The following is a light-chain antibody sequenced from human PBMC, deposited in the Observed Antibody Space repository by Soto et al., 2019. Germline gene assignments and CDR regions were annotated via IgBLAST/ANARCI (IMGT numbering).Light chain of an antibody. J-gene: IGKJ4*01. CDR1: QTISSW. V-gene: IGKV1-5*03. CDR2: KAS. Sequence: DIQMTQSPSSLSASVGDRVTITCRVSQTISSWLAWYQQKPGKAPKLLIYKASTLKSGVPSRFSGSGYGTEFTLTISSLQPDDFATYYCQQYNTYSSLTFGGGTKVDIK. CDR3: QQYNTYSSLT.